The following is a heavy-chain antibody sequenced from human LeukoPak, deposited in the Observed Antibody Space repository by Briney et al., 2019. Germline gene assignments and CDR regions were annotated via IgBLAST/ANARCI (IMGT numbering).Heavy chain of an antibody. CDR2: IYTSGST. V-gene: IGHV4-61*02. D-gene: IGHD6-19*01. J-gene: IGHJ4*02. CDR1: GGSISSGNYY. Sequence: TSETLSLTCTVSGGSISSGNYYWSWIRQPAGKGLEWIGRIYTSGSTNYNPSLKSRVTISVDTSKNQFSLKVSSVTAADTAVYYCASTEQWLGSTQWGQGALVTVSS. CDR3: ASTEQWLGSTQ.